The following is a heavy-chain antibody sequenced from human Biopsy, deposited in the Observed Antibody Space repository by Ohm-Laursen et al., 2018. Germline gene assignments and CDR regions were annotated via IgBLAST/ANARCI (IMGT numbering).Heavy chain of an antibody. V-gene: IGHV3-15*01. CDR1: GFTFGDPW. J-gene: IGHJ6*02. CDR2: IKSTFDGETT. CDR3: STGGGDFYYNGMDV. D-gene: IGHD3-16*01. Sequence: SLRLSCSASGFTFGDPWMSWIRQAPGKGLAWVGRIKSTFDGETTDYAAPVKGRFIISRDDSKSTLFLQMNSLKVEDTGVYFCSTGGGDFYYNGMDVWGQGTTVTVSS.